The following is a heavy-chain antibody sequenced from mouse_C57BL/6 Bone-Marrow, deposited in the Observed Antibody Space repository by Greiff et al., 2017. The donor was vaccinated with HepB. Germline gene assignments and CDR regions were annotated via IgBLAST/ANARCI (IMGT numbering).Heavy chain of an antibody. D-gene: IGHD3-2*02. CDR2: IYPGDGDT. J-gene: IGHJ3*01. V-gene: IGHV1-80*01. Sequence: QVQLQQSGAELVKPGASVKISCKASGYAFSSYWMNWVKQRPGKGLEWIGQIYPGDGDTNYNGMFKGKATLTADKSSSTAYMHLSSLTSEDSAVYCFARSGPLRLRSPWYADWGQGTLVTVSA. CDR1: GYAFSSYW. CDR3: ARSGPLRLRSPWYAD.